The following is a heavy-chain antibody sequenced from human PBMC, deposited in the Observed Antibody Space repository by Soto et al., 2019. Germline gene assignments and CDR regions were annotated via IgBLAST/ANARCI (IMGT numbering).Heavy chain of an antibody. J-gene: IGHJ6*02. Sequence: QVQLVQSGAEVKKPGASVKVSCKASGYTFTSYGISWVRQAPGQGLEWMGWISAYNGNTNYAQKLQGRVTMTTDTSTSTAYMELRSLSSDDTAVYYCARDSGGLSSSWYRFYYYYGMDVWGQGTTVTVSS. CDR2: ISAYNGNT. V-gene: IGHV1-18*01. D-gene: IGHD6-13*01. CDR1: GYTFTSYG. CDR3: ARDSGGLSSSWYRFYYYYGMDV.